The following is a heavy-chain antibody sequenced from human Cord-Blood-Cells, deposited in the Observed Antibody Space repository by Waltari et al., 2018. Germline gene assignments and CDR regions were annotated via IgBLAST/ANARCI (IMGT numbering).Heavy chain of an antibody. CDR3: AADWLLFGY. CDR2: ITHSGST. Sequence: QVQLQHWGAGLLKPSETLSLTCAVYGGSFSGHYWSGIRQPRGEGLEWIGEITHSGSTNYNPSLKSRFTISVDTAKNQFSLKLSSVSAADTAVYYCAADWLLFGYWGQGTLVTVSS. CDR1: GGSFSGHY. D-gene: IGHD3-9*01. J-gene: IGHJ4*02. V-gene: IGHV4-34*01.